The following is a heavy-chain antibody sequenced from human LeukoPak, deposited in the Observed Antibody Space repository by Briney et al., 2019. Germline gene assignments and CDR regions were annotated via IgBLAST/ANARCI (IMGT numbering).Heavy chain of an antibody. V-gene: IGHV6-1*01. J-gene: IGHJ4*02. D-gene: IGHD3-10*01. CDR3: ASGWAFRY. CDR2: TYYRSNWNN. CDR1: GDSVSSNIAA. Sequence: SQTLSPTCAISGDSVSSNIAAWNWIRQSPSRGLEWLGRTYYRSNWNNDYAVSVKGRITINADTSKNQFSLQLTSVRPEDTGVYYCASGWAFRYWGQGILVSVSS.